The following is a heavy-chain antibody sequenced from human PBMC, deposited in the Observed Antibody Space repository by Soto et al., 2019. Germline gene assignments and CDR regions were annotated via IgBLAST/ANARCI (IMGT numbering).Heavy chain of an antibody. Sequence: EVQLLESGGGLVQPGGSLRLSCEASGFTFSSYAMSWVRQAPGKGLEWVSAISGSGGSTYYADSVKGRFTISRDNSKNTLYLQMNSLRAEDTAVYYCATARKWLVVYYFDYWGQGTLVTVSS. CDR1: GFTFSSYA. CDR3: ATARKWLVVYYFDY. CDR2: ISGSGGST. J-gene: IGHJ4*02. V-gene: IGHV3-23*01. D-gene: IGHD6-19*01.